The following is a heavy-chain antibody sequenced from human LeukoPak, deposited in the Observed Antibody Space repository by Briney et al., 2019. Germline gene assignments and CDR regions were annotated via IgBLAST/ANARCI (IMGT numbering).Heavy chain of an antibody. CDR3: ARDADPYCSGGSCYSGWLDP. V-gene: IGHV4-39*02. Sequence: SETLSLTCTVSGGSISSSSYYWGWIRQPPGKGLEWIGSIYYSGSTYYNPSLKSRVTISVDTSKNQFSLKLSSVTAADTAVYYCARDADPYCSGGSCYSGWLDPWGQGTLVTVSS. J-gene: IGHJ5*02. CDR1: GGSISSSSYY. D-gene: IGHD2-15*01. CDR2: IYYSGST.